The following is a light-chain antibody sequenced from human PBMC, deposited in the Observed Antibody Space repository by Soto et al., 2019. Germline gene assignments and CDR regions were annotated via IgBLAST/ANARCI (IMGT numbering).Light chain of an antibody. CDR1: QSVNNNY. V-gene: IGKV3D-20*02. CDR2: GAS. Sequence: VLTQSPGTLTLSPGERATLSCRASQSVNNNYLAWYQQKPGQSPRRLIYGASIRATAIPDRFSGSGSGTYFTLTISRREPGDFGISYCQQLSNWTPTTFGQGTRLEIK. CDR3: QQLSNWTPTT. J-gene: IGKJ5*01.